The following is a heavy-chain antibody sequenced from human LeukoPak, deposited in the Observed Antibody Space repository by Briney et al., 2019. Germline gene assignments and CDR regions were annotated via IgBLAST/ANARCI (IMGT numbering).Heavy chain of an antibody. J-gene: IGHJ3*02. V-gene: IGHV4-61*02. Sequence: PSETLSLTCTVSGGSISSGSYYWSWIRQPAGKGLEWIGRIYTSGSTNYNPSLKSRVTISVDTSKNQFSLKLSSVTAADTAVYYCARGSYYNSRADAFDIWGQGTMVTVSS. CDR3: ARGSYYNSRADAFDI. CDR2: IYTSGST. D-gene: IGHD1-26*01. CDR1: GGSISSGSYY.